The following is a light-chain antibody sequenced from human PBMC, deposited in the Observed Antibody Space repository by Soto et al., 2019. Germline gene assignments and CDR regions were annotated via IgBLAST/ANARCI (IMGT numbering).Light chain of an antibody. CDR1: SSDVGGYNY. Sequence: QSALTQPASVSGSPGQSITISCTGTSSDVGGYNYVSWYQQHPGKAPKLMIYEVSNRPSGVSNRFSGSKSGNTASLTISGLQAEDEADYYCSSYTSSSPLVFVTGTKLTVL. V-gene: IGLV2-14*01. J-gene: IGLJ1*01. CDR2: EVS. CDR3: SSYTSSSPLV.